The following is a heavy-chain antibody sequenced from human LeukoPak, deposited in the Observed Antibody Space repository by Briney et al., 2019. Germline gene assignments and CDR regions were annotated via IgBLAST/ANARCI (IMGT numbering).Heavy chain of an antibody. J-gene: IGHJ4*02. D-gene: IGHD6-19*01. CDR2: INHSGST. V-gene: IGHV4-59*08. Sequence: PSETLSLTCTVSAGSFSSYYWRWIRQSPGQGLEWIGYINHSGSTNYNPSLKSRATISINTSENQFSLKLSSVTAADTAVYYCARRYSSGGGYLDFWGQGTLVTVSS. CDR1: AGSFSSYY. CDR3: ARRYSSGGGYLDF.